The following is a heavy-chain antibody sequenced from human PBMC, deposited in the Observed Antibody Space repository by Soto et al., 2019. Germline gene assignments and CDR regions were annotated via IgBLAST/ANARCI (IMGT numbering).Heavy chain of an antibody. CDR1: GFTFSEYA. CDR3: TKEPKKSISHDY. Sequence: EVQLLESGGGLVQPGGSLRLSCAASGFTFSEYAMSWVRQAPGKGLEWVSSISSSGGTTSYTDSVKGRFTISRDNSKNTLFLQMNGLRAEDTAIYYCTKEPKKSISHDYWGPGTLVTVSP. V-gene: IGHV3-23*01. J-gene: IGHJ4*02. CDR2: ISSSGGTT. D-gene: IGHD2-21*01.